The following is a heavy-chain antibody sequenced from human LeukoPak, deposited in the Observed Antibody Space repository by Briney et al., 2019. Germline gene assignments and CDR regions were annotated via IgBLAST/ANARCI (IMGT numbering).Heavy chain of an antibody. CDR2: IIPISGTA. CDR3: ARDYYDILTGYFSFDY. Sequence: SVKVSCKASGGTFSSYAISWVRQAPGQGLEWMGGIIPISGTANYAQKFQGRVTITADKPTSTAYMELSSLRSEDTAVYYCARDYYDILTGYFSFDYWGQGTLVTVSS. V-gene: IGHV1-69*06. CDR1: GGTFSSYA. J-gene: IGHJ4*02. D-gene: IGHD3-9*01.